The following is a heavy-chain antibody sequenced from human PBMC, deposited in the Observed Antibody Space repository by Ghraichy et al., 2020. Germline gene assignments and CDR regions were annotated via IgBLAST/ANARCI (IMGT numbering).Heavy chain of an antibody. J-gene: IGHJ6*03. V-gene: IGHV3-64D*06. CDR1: GFTFSSYA. Sequence: GGSLRLSCSASGFTFSSYAMHWVRQAPGKGLEYVSAISSNGGSTYYADSVKGRFTISRDNSKNTLYLQMSSLRAEDTAVYYCVKLYYDFWSGYYADMDVWGKGTTVTVSS. CDR3: VKLYYDFWSGYYADMDV. CDR2: ISSNGGST. D-gene: IGHD3-3*01.